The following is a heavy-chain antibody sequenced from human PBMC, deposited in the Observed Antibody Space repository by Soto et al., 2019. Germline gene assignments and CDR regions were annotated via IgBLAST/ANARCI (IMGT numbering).Heavy chain of an antibody. CDR3: ASLGRNYYNGMDV. CDR1: GAYIRTYF. J-gene: IGHJ6*02. V-gene: IGHV4-4*07. Sequence: SETLSLTCSVSGAYIRTYFWTWIRQPAGKGLEWMGRISPDGSATYNPSLQSRVSMFVDTSKNEFSLRLTSVTAADTAVYYCASLGRNYYNGMDVWGQGTSVTVSS. CDR2: ISPDGSA.